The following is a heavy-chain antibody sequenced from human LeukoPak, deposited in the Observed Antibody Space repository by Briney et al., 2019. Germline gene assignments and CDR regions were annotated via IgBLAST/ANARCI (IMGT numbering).Heavy chain of an antibody. CDR2: IIPIFGTV. D-gene: IGHD1-26*01. Sequence: SVKVSCKASGGTFSSYAISWVRQAPGQGLEWMGGIIPIFGTVNYAQKFQGRVTITADESTSTAYMELSSLRSEDTAVYYCARDLGATTIDAFDIWGQGTMVTVSS. V-gene: IGHV1-69*01. CDR1: GGTFSSYA. J-gene: IGHJ3*02. CDR3: ARDLGATTIDAFDI.